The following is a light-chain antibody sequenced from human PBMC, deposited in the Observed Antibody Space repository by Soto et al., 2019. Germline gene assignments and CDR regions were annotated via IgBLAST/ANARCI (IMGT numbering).Light chain of an antibody. CDR3: QHRSSSPLS. CDR1: QSVSSF. Sequence: EIVLTQSPATLSLSPGERATLSCRASQSVSSFLAWYQQKPGQAPRLLIYDASNRATGIPARFSGSGSGTDFRLTISRLEPEDFAVYYSQHRSSSPLSFGGGTEVERK. CDR2: DAS. J-gene: IGKJ4*01. V-gene: IGKV3-11*01.